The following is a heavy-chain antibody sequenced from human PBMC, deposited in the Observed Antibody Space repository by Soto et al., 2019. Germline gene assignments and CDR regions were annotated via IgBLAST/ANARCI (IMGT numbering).Heavy chain of an antibody. Sequence: SETLSLTCTVSGVSISSYYWSWIRQPPGKGLEWIGNIYYSGTTNYNPSLKGRVTISVDTSKNQFSLKLTSVTVADTAVYYCAKDHPYCTNGVCYRGYFDYWGQGTLVTVSS. V-gene: IGHV4-59*12. J-gene: IGHJ4*02. CDR2: IYYSGTT. CDR3: AKDHPYCTNGVCYRGYFDY. D-gene: IGHD2-8*01. CDR1: GVSISSYY.